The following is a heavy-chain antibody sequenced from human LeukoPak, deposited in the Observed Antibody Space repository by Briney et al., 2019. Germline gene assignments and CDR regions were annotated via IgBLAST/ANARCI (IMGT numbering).Heavy chain of an antibody. CDR1: GFTFSRYS. D-gene: IGHD1-26*01. CDR2: ITSSSSYI. J-gene: IGHJ4*02. V-gene: IGHV3-21*01. CDR3: ARDRAALKVGATDY. Sequence: GGSLRLSCAASGFTFSRYSMNWVRHALGKGLEWVSSITSSSSYIYYADSVKGRLTISRDNAKNTLYLQMNSLRAEDTAVYYCARDRAALKVGATDYWGQGTLVSVSS.